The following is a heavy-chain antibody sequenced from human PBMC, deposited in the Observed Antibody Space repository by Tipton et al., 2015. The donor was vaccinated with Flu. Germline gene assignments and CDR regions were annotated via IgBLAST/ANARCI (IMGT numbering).Heavy chain of an antibody. CDR2: IYYSGST. V-gene: IGHV4-59*01. J-gene: IGHJ1*01. D-gene: IGHD1-26*01. CDR3: ARYGTYDGSRYFQH. Sequence: TLSLTCTVSGGSISSYYWSWIRQPPGKGLEWIGYIYYSGSTNYNPSLKSRVTISLDTSKNQFSLKLSSVTAADTAVYYCARYGTYDGSRYFQHWGQGTLVTVSS. CDR1: GGSISSYY.